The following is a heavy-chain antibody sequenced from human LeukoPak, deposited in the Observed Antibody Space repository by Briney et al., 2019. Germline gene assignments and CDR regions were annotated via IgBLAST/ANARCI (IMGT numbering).Heavy chain of an antibody. CDR3: ARSGILLWFGEPTGPWNWFDP. CDR2: IKQDGSEK. J-gene: IGHJ5*02. V-gene: IGHV3-7*03. D-gene: IGHD3-10*01. Sequence: QTGGSLRLSWAASGFTFSSFWMNWVRQAPGKSLEWLANIKQDGSEKYYVDSVKGRFTISRDNAKNSLYLQMSSLRADDTAVYYCARSGILLWFGEPTGPWNWFDPWGQGTLVTVSS. CDR1: GFTFSSFW.